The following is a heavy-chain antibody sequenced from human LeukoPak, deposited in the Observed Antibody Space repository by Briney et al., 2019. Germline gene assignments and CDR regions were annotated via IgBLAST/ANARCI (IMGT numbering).Heavy chain of an antibody. CDR2: IYTSGST. J-gene: IGHJ4*02. CDR3: ARSSSFDIPGDY. CDR1: GGSISSGSYY. Sequence: PSETLSLTCTVSGGSISSGSYYWSWIRQPAGKGLEWIGRIYTSGSTNYNPSLKSRVTISVDTSKNQFSLKLSSVTAADTAVYYCARSSSFDIPGDYWGQGTLITVSS. D-gene: IGHD6-13*01. V-gene: IGHV4-61*02.